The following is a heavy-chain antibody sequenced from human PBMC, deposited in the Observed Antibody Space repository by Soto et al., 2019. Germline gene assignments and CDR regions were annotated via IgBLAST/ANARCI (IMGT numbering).Heavy chain of an antibody. CDR2: TYYRSKWYN. CDR1: GDSVSSNSSA. CDR3: ARAESLVVGVAARTILRRYYGMDV. J-gene: IGHJ6*02. D-gene: IGHD2-15*01. Sequence: PSQTLSLTCAISGDSVSSNSSAWNWIRQSPSRGLEWLGRTYYRSKWYNDYAVSVKSRITINPDTSKNQFSLQLNYVTPEDTAVYYCARAESLVVGVAARTILRRYYGMDVWGQGTTVTVSS. V-gene: IGHV6-1*01.